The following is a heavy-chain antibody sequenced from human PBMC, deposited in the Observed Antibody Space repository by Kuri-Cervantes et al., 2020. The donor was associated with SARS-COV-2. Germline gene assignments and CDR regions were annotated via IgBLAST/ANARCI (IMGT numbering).Heavy chain of an antibody. V-gene: IGHV1-3*01. CDR1: GYTFTSYA. CDR3: ARDSGGTLGGPGDY. CDR2: INAGNGNT. Sequence: ASVKVSCKASGYTFTSYAMHWVRQAPGQRLEWMGWINAGNGNTKYSQKFQGRVTITRDTSASTAYMELSSLRSEDTAVYYCARDSGGTLGGPGDYWGQGTLVTVSS. D-gene: IGHD3-16*01. J-gene: IGHJ4*02.